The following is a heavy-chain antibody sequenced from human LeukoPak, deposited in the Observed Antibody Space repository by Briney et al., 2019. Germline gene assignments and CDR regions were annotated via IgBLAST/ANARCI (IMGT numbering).Heavy chain of an antibody. V-gene: IGHV3-74*01. CDR3: VRDWDHFDFDS. Sequence: GGSLRLSCAASGFTFSNYWMHCVRQAPGKGLVWVSRIKGDGSHTIYADSVKGRFTISRDNAKNTLYLQMRSLRAEDTAVYYCVRDWDHFDFDSWGQGTLVTVSS. D-gene: IGHD3-9*01. CDR1: GFTFSNYW. CDR2: IKGDGSHT. J-gene: IGHJ5*01.